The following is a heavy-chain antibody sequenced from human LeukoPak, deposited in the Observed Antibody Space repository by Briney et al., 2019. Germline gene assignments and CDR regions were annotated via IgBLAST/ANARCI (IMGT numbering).Heavy chain of an antibody. V-gene: IGHV4-30-2*01. CDR1: GGSISSGGYY. J-gene: IGHJ6*03. D-gene: IGHD1-26*01. Sequence: SETLSLTCTVSGGSISSGGYYWSWIRHPPGKGLEWIGYIYHSGSTYYNPSLKSRVTISVDRSKNQFSLKLSSVTAADTAVYYCARGSESRCGGSYCYYYYYMDVWGKGTTVTVSS. CDR2: IYHSGST. CDR3: ARGSESRCGGSYCYYYYYMDV.